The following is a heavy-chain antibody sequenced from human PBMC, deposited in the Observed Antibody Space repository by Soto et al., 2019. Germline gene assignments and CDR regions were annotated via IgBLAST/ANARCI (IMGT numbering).Heavy chain of an antibody. CDR3: ATDRNWFDP. V-gene: IGHV3-15*01. Sequence: GGSLRLSCATSGITFSTAWMSWVRQAPGKGPEWVGHIKSKTDGGATDHAAAVKGRFTISRDDSKNMVYLQMNSLKTEDTAVYYCATDRNWFDPWGQGTLVTVSS. J-gene: IGHJ5*02. CDR1: GITFSTAW. CDR2: IKSKTDGGAT.